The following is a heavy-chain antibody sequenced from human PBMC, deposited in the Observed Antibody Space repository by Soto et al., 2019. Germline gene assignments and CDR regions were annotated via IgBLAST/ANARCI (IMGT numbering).Heavy chain of an antibody. Sequence: WTWIRQSPGKGLEWIGYIHYSGSILYNPSFKSRVTISVDTSKNQFPLQLSSVTAADTAVYFCAREDDGGDRDYYGLDVWGQGTTVTVSS. V-gene: IGHV4-30-4*08. J-gene: IGHJ6*02. CDR3: AREDDGGDRDYYGLDV. D-gene: IGHD2-21*02. CDR2: IHYSGSI.